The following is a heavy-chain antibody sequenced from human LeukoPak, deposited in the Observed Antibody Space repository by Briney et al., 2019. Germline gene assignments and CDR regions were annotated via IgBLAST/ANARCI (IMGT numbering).Heavy chain of an antibody. D-gene: IGHD1-26*01. CDR1: GFTFSDYY. CDR2: ISSSGSTI. CDR3: ARVKYSGSYPHDY. Sequence: GGSLRLSCAASGFTFSDYYMSWIRQAPGKGLEWVSYISSSGSTIYYADSVKGRFTISRDNAKNSLYLQMNSLRAEDTALYYCARVKYSGSYPHDYWGQGTLVTVSS. V-gene: IGHV3-11*04. J-gene: IGHJ4*02.